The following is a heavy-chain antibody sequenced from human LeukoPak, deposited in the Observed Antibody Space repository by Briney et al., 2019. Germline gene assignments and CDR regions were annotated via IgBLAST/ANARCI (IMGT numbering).Heavy chain of an antibody. V-gene: IGHV5-51*01. Sequence: GESLKISCKGSGYSFTSYWIGWVRQMPGKGLEWMGIIYPGDSDTRYSPSFQGQVTISADKSISTPYLQWSSLDASDTAMYYCARHHGWGSIRASYYYYMDVWGKGTTVTVSS. CDR2: IYPGDSDT. J-gene: IGHJ6*03. D-gene: IGHD3-10*01. CDR3: ARHHGWGSIRASYYYYMDV. CDR1: GYSFTSYW.